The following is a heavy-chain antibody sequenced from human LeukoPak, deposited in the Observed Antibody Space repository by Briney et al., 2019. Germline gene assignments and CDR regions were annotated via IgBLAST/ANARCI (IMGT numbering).Heavy chain of an antibody. D-gene: IGHD6-19*01. CDR2: ISSSGSTI. Sequence: GGSLRLSCAASGFTFSSYEMNWVRQAPGKGLEWVSYISSSGSTIYYADSVKGRFTISRDNAKNSLYLQMNSLRAEDMSLYYCGKGAVAGTINRNDAFDIWGQGTMVTVSS. J-gene: IGHJ3*02. V-gene: IGHV3-48*03. CDR1: GFTFSSYE. CDR3: GKGAVAGTINRNDAFDI.